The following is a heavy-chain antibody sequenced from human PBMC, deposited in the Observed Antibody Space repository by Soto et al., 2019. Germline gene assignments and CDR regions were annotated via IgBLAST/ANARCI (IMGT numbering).Heavy chain of an antibody. CDR3: ARDPSEGRGDNRFEY. Sequence: GRAWRLRLAASAFTFSTCGMNWLRQQPGKGREWVGSISSTPSYVYYADSVKGRFSTSGDNAKNILYREMDALRTEGTAVCYCARDPSEGRGDNRFEYWGQATLVTDSA. J-gene: IGHJ5*01. CDR2: ISSTPSYV. CDR1: AFTFSTCG. V-gene: IGHV3-21*06.